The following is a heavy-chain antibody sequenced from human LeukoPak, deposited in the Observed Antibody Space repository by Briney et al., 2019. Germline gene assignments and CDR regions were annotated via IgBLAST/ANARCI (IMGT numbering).Heavy chain of an antibody. D-gene: IGHD3-22*01. CDR3: ARDDSSGFLIDN. V-gene: IGHV1-2*02. Sequence: GPSVRLSCEVSGYTLTGYYMHWVREAPGQGLEWRRGINPNSGGTNYAQKLQGRVTMTRDTSISTAYMDLSRLRSDATAVYYCARDDSSGFLIDNWGQGTLVTVSS. CDR2: INPNSGGT. J-gene: IGHJ4*02. CDR1: GYTLTGYY.